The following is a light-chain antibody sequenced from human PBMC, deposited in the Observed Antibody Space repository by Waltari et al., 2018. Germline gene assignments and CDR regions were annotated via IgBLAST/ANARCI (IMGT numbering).Light chain of an antibody. CDR3: QQYDNWLGT. J-gene: IGKJ1*01. Sequence: EIVMTQSPATLSVFPAERATLTCRASQIIRSTLAWYQHKPGLAPRLLIYGASTRATGIPARFSGSGSGTEFTLTISSLQSEDFAVYFCQQYDNWLGTFGQGTKVEIK. V-gene: IGKV3-15*01. CDR1: QIIRST. CDR2: GAS.